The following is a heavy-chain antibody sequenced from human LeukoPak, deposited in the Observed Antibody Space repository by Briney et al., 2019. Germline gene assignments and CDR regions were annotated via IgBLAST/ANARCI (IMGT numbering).Heavy chain of an antibody. Sequence: GGSLRLSCAASGFTFSGSAMHWVRQASGKGLEWVGRIRSKANSYATAYAASVKGRFTISRDDSKNTAYLQMNSLKTEDTAVYYCARDLSPWYYYDSSGDYPTFDYWGQGTLVTVSS. CDR2: IRSKANSYAT. D-gene: IGHD3-22*01. V-gene: IGHV3-73*01. CDR1: GFTFSGSA. J-gene: IGHJ4*02. CDR3: ARDLSPWYYYDSSGDYPTFDY.